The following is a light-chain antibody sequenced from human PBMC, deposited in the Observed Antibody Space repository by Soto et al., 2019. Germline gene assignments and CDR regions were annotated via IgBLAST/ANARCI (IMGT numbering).Light chain of an antibody. V-gene: IGLV2-11*01. CDR3: CSYTGTDIHYV. CDR1: SSNGGGHNY. CDR2: DVA. J-gene: IGLJ1*01. Sequence: QSVLTQPRSVSGSPGQSVTISYTGTSSNGGGHNYVSWYQQHPGKAPKLIISDVANRPSGVPDRFSGSKSGNTASLTISGLQPEDEADYYCCSYTGTDIHYVFGSGTKVTVL.